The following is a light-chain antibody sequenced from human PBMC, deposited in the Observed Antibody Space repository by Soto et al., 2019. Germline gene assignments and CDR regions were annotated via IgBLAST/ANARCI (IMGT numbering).Light chain of an antibody. J-gene: IGKJ5*01. CDR3: QQYGSSPPIT. Sequence: EIVLTQSPGTLSLSPGERATLSCRASQSVSSSYLAWYQQNPGQAPRLIIYGASSRATGIPDRFSGSGSGTDFTLTISRLEPEDFAVYYCQQYGSSPPITFGQGTRLEIK. V-gene: IGKV3-20*01. CDR1: QSVSSSY. CDR2: GAS.